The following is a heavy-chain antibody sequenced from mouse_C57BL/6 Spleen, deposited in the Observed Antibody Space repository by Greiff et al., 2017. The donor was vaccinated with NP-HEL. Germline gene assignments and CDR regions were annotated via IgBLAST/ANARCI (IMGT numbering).Heavy chain of an antibody. J-gene: IGHJ2*01. CDR2: IDPSDSYT. Sequence: QVQLKQPGAELVKPGASVKLSCKASGYTFTSYWMQWVKQRPGQGLEWIGEIDPSDSYTNYNQKVKGKATLTVDTSSSTAYMQLSSLTSEDSAVYYCARSTTVFDYWGQGTTLTVSS. CDR1: GYTFTSYW. CDR3: ARSTTVFDY. V-gene: IGHV1-50*01. D-gene: IGHD1-1*01.